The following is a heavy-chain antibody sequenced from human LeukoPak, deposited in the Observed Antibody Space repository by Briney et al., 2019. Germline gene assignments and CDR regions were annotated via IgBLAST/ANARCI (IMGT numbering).Heavy chain of an antibody. J-gene: IGHJ4*02. CDR2: MNPNSGNT. D-gene: IGHD3-22*01. CDR1: GYAFTSYD. V-gene: IGHV1-8*01. CDR3: ARLDSSGYYDFDY. Sequence: ASVKVSCKASGYAFTSYDINWVRQATGQGLEWMGWMNPNSGNTGYAQKFQGRVTTTRNTSISTAYMELSSLRSEDTAVYYCARLDSSGYYDFDYWGQGTLVTVSS.